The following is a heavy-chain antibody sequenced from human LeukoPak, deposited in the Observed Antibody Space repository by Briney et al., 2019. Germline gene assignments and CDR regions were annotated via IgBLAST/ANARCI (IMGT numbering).Heavy chain of an antibody. D-gene: IGHD6-13*01. CDR3: AREYDSRARFDS. J-gene: IGHJ4*02. CDR2: ITNTGRST. Sequence: PGGSLRLSCEASGFSLSSYFISWIRQAPGKGLEWISYITNTGRSTNYADAVKGRFTISRDNARTSVYLQMNSLRVEDTAIYYCAREYDSRARFDSWGQGTLVTVSS. CDR1: GFSLSSYF. V-gene: IGHV3-11*06.